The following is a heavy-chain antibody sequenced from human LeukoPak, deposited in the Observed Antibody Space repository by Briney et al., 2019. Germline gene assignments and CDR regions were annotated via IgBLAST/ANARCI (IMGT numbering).Heavy chain of an antibody. CDR1: GYTLTELS. CDR3: ATRGGSSIAPTDFDY. V-gene: IGHV1-24*01. J-gene: IGHJ4*02. CDR2: FDPEDGET. D-gene: IGHD2-21*01. Sequence: GASVKVSCKVSGYTLTELSMHWVRQAPGKGLEWMGGFDPEDGETIYAQKFQGRVTMTEDTSTDTAYMELSSLRSEDTAVYYCATRGGSSIAPTDFDYWGQGTLVTVSS.